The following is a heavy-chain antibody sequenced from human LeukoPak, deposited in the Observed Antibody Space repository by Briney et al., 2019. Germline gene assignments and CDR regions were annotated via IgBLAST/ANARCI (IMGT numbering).Heavy chain of an antibody. D-gene: IGHD4-4*01. CDR1: GGTFSSYA. J-gene: IGHJ5*02. CDR2: IIPILGIA. V-gene: IGHV1-69*04. CDR3: ARSGSNYVDPLFDP. Sequence: SVKVSCKASGGTFSSYAISWVRQAPGQGLEWMGRIIPILGIANYAQKFQGRVTITADKSTSTAYMELSSLRSEDTAVYYCARSGSNYVDPLFDPWGQGTLVTVSS.